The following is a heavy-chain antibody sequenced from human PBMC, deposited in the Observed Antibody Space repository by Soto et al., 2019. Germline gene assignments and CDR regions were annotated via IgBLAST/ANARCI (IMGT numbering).Heavy chain of an antibody. CDR3: ARQVAAAGGDYYGMDV. J-gene: IGHJ6*02. Sequence: GESLKISWKGSGYSFTSYWISWVRQMPGKGLEWMGRIDPSDSYTNYSPSFQGHVTISADKSISTAYLQWSSLKASDTAMYYCARQVAAAGGDYYGMDVWGQGTTVTVSS. CDR1: GYSFTSYW. CDR2: IDPSDSYT. D-gene: IGHD6-13*01. V-gene: IGHV5-10-1*01.